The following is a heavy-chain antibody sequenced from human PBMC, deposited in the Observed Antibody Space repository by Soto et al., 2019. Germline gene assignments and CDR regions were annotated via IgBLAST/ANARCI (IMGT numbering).Heavy chain of an antibody. J-gene: IGHJ4*02. CDR1: GFTFSTSV. Sequence: QVQLVESGGGVVQPGGSLRLSCAASGFTFSTSVVHWVRQAPGKGLEWMAILTDGGNKKYYADSVKGRFTISRDISESTLFLQMNSMRTEDTAVYYCAREVFGAGRGHFGYWGQGTVVSVTS. D-gene: IGHD3-3*01. CDR3: AREVFGAGRGHFGY. CDR2: LTDGGNKK. V-gene: IGHV3-30-3*01.